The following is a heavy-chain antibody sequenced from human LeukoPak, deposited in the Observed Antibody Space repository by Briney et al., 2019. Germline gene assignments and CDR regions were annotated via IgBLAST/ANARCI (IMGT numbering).Heavy chain of an antibody. CDR2: ISSSSYI. D-gene: IGHD3-3*01. J-gene: IGHJ6*03. V-gene: IGHV3-21*01. Sequence: GGSLRLSCAASGFTFSSYSMNWVRQAPGKGLEWVSSISSSSYIYYADSVKGRFTISRDNAKNSLYPQMNSLRAEDTAVYYCASMSAISIGYYMDVWGKGTTVTVSS. CDR1: GFTFSSYS. CDR3: ASMSAISIGYYMDV.